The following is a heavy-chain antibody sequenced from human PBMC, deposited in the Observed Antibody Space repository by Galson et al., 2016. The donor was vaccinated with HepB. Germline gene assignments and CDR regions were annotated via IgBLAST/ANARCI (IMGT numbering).Heavy chain of an antibody. V-gene: IGHV5-51*01. CDR2: IYPGDSDT. J-gene: IGHJ4*02. CDR1: GYIFTDYW. Sequence: QSGAEVKKPGESLKISCKGSGYIFTDYWIGWVRQMPGKGLEWVGIIYPGDSDTRYSPSFQGQVTISADKSIRTAYLQWTSLKASDTAMYYCARELGYCSSSNCYEGDHWGQGTLVTVSS. CDR3: ARELGYCSSSNCYEGDH. D-gene: IGHD2-2*01.